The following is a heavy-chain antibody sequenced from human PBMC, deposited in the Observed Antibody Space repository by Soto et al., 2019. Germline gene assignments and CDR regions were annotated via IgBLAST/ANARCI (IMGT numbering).Heavy chain of an antibody. J-gene: IGHJ6*02. CDR3: AKFRRSIAARRGSLSSGDYYGMDV. CDR1: GFTFSSYA. CDR2: ISGSGGST. D-gene: IGHD6-6*01. V-gene: IGHV3-23*01. Sequence: GGSLRLSCAASGFTFSSYARSWVRQAPGKGLEWVSAISGSGGSTYYADSVKGRFTISRDNSKNTLYLQMNSLRAEDTAVYYCAKFRRSIAARRGSLSSGDYYGMDVWGQGTTVTVSS.